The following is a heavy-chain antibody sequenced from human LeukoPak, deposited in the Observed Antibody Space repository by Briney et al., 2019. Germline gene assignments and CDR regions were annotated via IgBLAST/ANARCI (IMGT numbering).Heavy chain of an antibody. J-gene: IGHJ4*02. CDR2: ISGSGTST. V-gene: IGHV3-23*01. D-gene: IGHD2-21*02. CDR1: GLTFSSYA. CDR3: AKPAYCGGDCYFPFDY. Sequence: GGSLRLSCAGSGLTFSSYAMSWVRQAPGKGLEWVSVISGSGTSTYYADSVKGRFTISRDSSKNTLYLQMNSLRAEDTAVYYCAKPAYCGGDCYFPFDYWGQGTLVTVSS.